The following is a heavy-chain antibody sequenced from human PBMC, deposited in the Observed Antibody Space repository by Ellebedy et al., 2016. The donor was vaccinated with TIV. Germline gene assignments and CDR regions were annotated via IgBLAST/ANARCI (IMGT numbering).Heavy chain of an antibody. Sequence: AASVKVSCKASGYTFTNYAMNWVRQAPGQGLEWMGWINTNTGNPTYARGFTGHFVFSLDTSVGTTYLQISSLKADDTAVYYCARRGGSYDFDYWGQGTLVTVSS. J-gene: IGHJ4*02. CDR2: INTNTGNP. D-gene: IGHD1-26*01. V-gene: IGHV7-4-1*02. CDR1: GYTFTNYA. CDR3: ARRGGSYDFDY.